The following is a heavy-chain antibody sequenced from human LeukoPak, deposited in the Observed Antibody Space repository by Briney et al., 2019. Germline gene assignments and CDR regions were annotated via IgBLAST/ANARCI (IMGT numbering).Heavy chain of an antibody. CDR1: GFTFSSYS. CDR3: ARVEGHDYGDPFDY. J-gene: IGHJ4*02. D-gene: IGHD4-17*01. Sequence: GGSLRLSCAASGFTFSSYSMNWVRQAPGKGLEWVSYISSSSSSTIYYADSVKGRFTISRDNAKNSLYLQMNSLRDEDTAVYYCARVEGHDYGDPFDYWGQGTLVTVSS. CDR2: ISSSSSSTI. V-gene: IGHV3-48*02.